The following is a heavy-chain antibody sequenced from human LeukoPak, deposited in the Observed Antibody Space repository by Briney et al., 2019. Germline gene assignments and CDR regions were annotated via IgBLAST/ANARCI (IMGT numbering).Heavy chain of an antibody. D-gene: IGHD6-6*01. J-gene: IGHJ4*02. V-gene: IGHV4-34*01. CDR2: INHSGST. Sequence: SETLALTCAVYGGSFSGYYWSWIRKPPGKGLEWIGEINHSGSTNYNPSLKSRVTISVDTSKNQFFLKLSSVTAADTAVYYCARGRAYRSYDYWGQGTLVTVSS. CDR1: GGSFSGYY. CDR3: ARGRAYRSYDY.